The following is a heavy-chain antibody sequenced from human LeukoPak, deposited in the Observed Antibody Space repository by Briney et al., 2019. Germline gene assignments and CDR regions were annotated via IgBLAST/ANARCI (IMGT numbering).Heavy chain of an antibody. D-gene: IGHD5-24*01. CDR1: GYTFTSYD. V-gene: IGHV1-69*13. CDR3: ARELARDGYNFGTLS. Sequence: SVKVSCKASGYTFTSYDINWVRQAPGQGLEWMGGIIPIFGTANYAQKFQGRVTITADESTSTAYMELSSLRSEDTAVYYCARELARDGYNFGTLSWGQGTLVTVSS. CDR2: IIPIFGTA. J-gene: IGHJ5*02.